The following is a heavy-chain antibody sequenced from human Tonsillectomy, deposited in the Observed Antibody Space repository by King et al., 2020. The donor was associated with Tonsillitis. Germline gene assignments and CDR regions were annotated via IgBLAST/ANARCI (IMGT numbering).Heavy chain of an antibody. D-gene: IGHD6-19*01. J-gene: IGHJ4*02. CDR2: ISYDGSKK. V-gene: IGHV3-30*18. CDR1: GFIFTTYG. Sequence: VQLVESGGGVVQPGRSLRLSCAASGFIFTTYGMHWVRQAPGKGLEWVAFISYDGSKKYYADSVKGRFTISRDSSKNTLYLQMHSLRTADTAVYYCAKDGSQWLPIASDFDYWGQGTLVTVSS. CDR3: AKDGSQWLPIASDFDY.